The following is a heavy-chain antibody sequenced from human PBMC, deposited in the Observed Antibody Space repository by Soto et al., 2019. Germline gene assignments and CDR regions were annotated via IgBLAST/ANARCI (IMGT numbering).Heavy chain of an antibody. CDR2: MNPNSGNT. J-gene: IGHJ6*03. D-gene: IGHD2-15*01. CDR3: AKVVVARTRIYYYYYMDV. Sequence: ASVKVSCKASGYTFTSYDINWVRQATGQGLEWMGWMNPNSGNTGYAQKFQGRVTMTRNTSISTAYMELSSLRSEDTAVYYCAKVVVARTRIYYYYYMDVWGKGTTVTVSS. V-gene: IGHV1-8*01. CDR1: GYTFTSYD.